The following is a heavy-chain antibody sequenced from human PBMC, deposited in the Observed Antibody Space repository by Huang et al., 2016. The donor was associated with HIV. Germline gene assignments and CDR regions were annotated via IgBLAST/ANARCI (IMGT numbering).Heavy chain of an antibody. Sequence: QVQLLQSGAEVKKPGASVKISCKTSGYTFTNYAINGVRQATGQGLGWMGCRNTKSGNTGFAQKSQDIGRMTRTTSRTSADMELSDLRSDDTAVYYWARGVRLYKNKEGPPNTSWGYYQYYMDAWGKGTTVTVS. J-gene: IGHJ6*03. CDR1: GYTFTNYA. D-gene: IGHD3-3*01. CDR3: ARGVRLYKNKEGPPNTSWGYYQYYMDA. CDR2: RNTKSGNT. V-gene: IGHV1-8*02.